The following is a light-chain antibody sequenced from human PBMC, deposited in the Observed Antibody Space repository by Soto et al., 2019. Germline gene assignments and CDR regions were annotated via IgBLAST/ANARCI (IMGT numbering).Light chain of an antibody. V-gene: IGKV1-27*01. CDR2: AAS. J-gene: IGKJ5*01. CDR3: QKYSSVIT. CDR1: QGISNF. Sequence: DIQMTQSPSSLSASVGDRVTITCRASQGISNFLAWYQQKPGKVPKLLISAASTLQSGVPSRFSGSGSGTDFTLTITSLQPEDVATYYCQKYSSVITFRQGTRREIK.